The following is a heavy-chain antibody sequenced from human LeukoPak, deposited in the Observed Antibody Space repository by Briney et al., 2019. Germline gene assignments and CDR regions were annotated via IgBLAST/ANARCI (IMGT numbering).Heavy chain of an antibody. CDR3: TRADFGGNSDYYYYGMDV. J-gene: IGHJ6*02. V-gene: IGHV1-46*01. Sequence: ASVKVSCTAAGYIVTNYYLHWVRQAPGQGLEWMGIINPGGGSTSYAQKFQGRVTMTRDTSTSTVYMELSSLRSEDTAVYYCTRADFGGNSDYYYYGMDVWGQGTTVTVSS. CDR1: GYIVTNYY. D-gene: IGHD4-23*01. CDR2: INPGGGST.